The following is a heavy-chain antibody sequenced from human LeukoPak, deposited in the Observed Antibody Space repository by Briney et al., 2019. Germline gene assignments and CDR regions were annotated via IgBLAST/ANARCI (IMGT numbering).Heavy chain of an antibody. V-gene: IGHV3-23*01. CDR1: RISVSNNY. CDR2: ISGSGGST. CDR3: AKDRWVCSSTSCYPFDY. Sequence: PGGSLRLSCAASRISVSNNYMSWVRQAPGEGLEWVSAISGSGGSTYYADSVKGQFTISRDNSKNTLYLQMNSLRAEDTAVYYCAKDRWVCSSTSCYPFDYWGQGTLVTVSS. D-gene: IGHD2-2*01. J-gene: IGHJ4*02.